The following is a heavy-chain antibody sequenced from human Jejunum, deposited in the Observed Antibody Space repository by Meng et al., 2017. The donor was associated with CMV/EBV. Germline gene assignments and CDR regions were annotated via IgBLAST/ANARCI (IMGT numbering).Heavy chain of an antibody. D-gene: IGHD1/OR15-1a*01. CDR1: GISFSISG. CDR2: IRNDGSNK. Sequence: QGLLVESGGGGVQPGESLRLSCEASGISFSISGMHWVRQAPGKGLEWVAFIRNDGSNKYYADSVTGRFTISRDNSKNTVYLQMNSLTTEDTAVYYCAKDKGVTTLDYWGQGTLVTVSS. J-gene: IGHJ4*02. CDR3: AKDKGVTTLDY. V-gene: IGHV3-30*02.